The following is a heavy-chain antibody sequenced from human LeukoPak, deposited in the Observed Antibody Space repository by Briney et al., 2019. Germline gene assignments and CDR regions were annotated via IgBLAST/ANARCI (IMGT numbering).Heavy chain of an antibody. J-gene: IGHJ4*02. CDR1: GGSISSGSYY. D-gene: IGHD5-12*01. CDR3: ARVFSGYVSDY. V-gene: IGHV4-39*01. CDR2: IYYSGST. Sequence: SETLSLTCTVSGGSISSGSYYWGWIRQPPGKGLEWIGSIYYSGSTYYNPSLKSRVTISVDTSKNQFSLKLSSVTAADTAVYYCARVFSGYVSDYWGQGTLVTVSS.